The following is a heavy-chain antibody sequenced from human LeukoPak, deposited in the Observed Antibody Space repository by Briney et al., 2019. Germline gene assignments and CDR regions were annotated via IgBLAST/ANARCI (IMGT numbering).Heavy chain of an antibody. V-gene: IGHV3-21*04. Sequence: GGSLRLSCAASGFTFSSYSMNWVRQAPGKGLEWVSSISSSSSYIYYADSVKGRFTISRDNAKNSLYLQMNSLRAEDTAVYYCAKDHTYYDFWSGYYSDPNWFDPWGQGTLVTVSS. D-gene: IGHD3-3*01. CDR2: ISSSSSYI. CDR3: AKDHTYYDFWSGYYSDPNWFDP. J-gene: IGHJ5*02. CDR1: GFTFSSYS.